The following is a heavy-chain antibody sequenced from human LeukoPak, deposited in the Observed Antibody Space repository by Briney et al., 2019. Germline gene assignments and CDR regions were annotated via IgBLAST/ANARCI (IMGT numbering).Heavy chain of an antibody. CDR2: RYYRSKCYN. CDR1: GDTVSSYSAG. V-gene: IGHV6-1*01. D-gene: IGHD4-17*01. Sequence: SETLSLTCAISGDTVSSYSAGWNWIRQSPSRGLVWLIRRYYRSKCYNDNAVSVKSRVTINADTSKNQYSLQLTFVPPEDTAVYYCARDRDYGSNLYYYYGMDVWGQGPTVLVSS. J-gene: IGHJ6*02. CDR3: ARDRDYGSNLYYYYGMDV.